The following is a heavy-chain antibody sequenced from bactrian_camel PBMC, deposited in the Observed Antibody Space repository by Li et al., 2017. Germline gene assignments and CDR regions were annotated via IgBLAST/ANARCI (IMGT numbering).Heavy chain of an antibody. CDR2: INSDGTT. V-gene: IGHV3S55*01. CDR1: PHSVGRFC. J-gene: IGHJ4*01. CDR3: AAGPSCSVVAGAIRETGYNY. Sequence: HVQLVESGGGSVQAGGSLRLSCAFSPHSVGRFCMGWFRQVSGKEREGIAAINSDGTTTYEDSVKGRFTISLDNAENTLYLQMNSLKPEDTAMYYCAAGPSCSVVAGAIRETGYNYWGQGTQVTVS. D-gene: IGHD7*01.